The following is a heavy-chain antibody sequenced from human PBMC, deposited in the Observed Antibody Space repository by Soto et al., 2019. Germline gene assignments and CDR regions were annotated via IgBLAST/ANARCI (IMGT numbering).Heavy chain of an antibody. CDR3: ARGRVRRGWFDP. J-gene: IGHJ5*02. CDR1: GGSFSGYY. D-gene: IGHD3-10*01. CDR2: INHSGST. V-gene: IGHV4-34*01. Sequence: SETLSLTCAVYGGSFSGYYWSWIRQPPGKGLEWIEEINHSGSTNYNPSLKSRVTISVDTSKNQFSLKLSSVTAADTAVYYCARGRVRRGWFDPWGQGTLVTVSS.